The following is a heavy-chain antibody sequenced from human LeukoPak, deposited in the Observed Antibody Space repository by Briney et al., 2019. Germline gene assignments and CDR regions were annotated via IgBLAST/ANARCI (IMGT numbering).Heavy chain of an antibody. Sequence: SETLSLTCTVSGGSISSYYWSWIRQPPGKGLEWIGYIYYSGSTNYNPSLKSRVTISVDTSKNQFSLKLSSVTAADTAVYYCARQTDYGDYLLDYWGQGTLVTVSS. CDR1: GGSISSYY. J-gene: IGHJ4*02. CDR2: IYYSGST. D-gene: IGHD4-17*01. CDR3: ARQTDYGDYLLDY. V-gene: IGHV4-59*08.